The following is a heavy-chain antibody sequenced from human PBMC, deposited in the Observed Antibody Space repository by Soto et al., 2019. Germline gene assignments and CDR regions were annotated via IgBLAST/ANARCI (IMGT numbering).Heavy chain of an antibody. V-gene: IGHV3-23*01. CDR2: ISGNGAAT. Sequence: EVHLLESGGDLVQPGGSLRLSCAASGFTFSYFAMSWVRQSPGKGLEWVSSISGNGAATFYADSVQGRFTISRDNSRNMLLLQMSSLRVDDTAVYNCATDRPNYHGSEEAYYKVGGDHWGMGTLVTVSS. J-gene: IGHJ5*02. CDR3: ATDRPNYHGSEEAYYKVGGDH. D-gene: IGHD3-10*01. CDR1: GFTFSYFA.